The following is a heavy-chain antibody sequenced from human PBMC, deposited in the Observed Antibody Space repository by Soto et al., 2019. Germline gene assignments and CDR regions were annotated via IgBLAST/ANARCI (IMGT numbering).Heavy chain of an antibody. D-gene: IGHD6-19*01. CDR2: NNDTGST. CDR3: ASVYRGWYPDY. V-gene: IGHV4-61*01. Sequence: QLQLQESGPGLVKPSETLSLTCTVSGGSVSSGSYYWTWIRQPPGKGLEWIGYNNDTGSTNYNPSLKGRATLPADTSKYQSSLKLSSVTAADTALYSGASVYRGWYPDYWGQGTLVTVFS. J-gene: IGHJ4*02. CDR1: GGSVSSGSYY.